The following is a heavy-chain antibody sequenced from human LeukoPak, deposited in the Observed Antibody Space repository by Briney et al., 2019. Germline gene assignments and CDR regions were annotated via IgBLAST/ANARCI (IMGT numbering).Heavy chain of an antibody. Sequence: VQPGGSLRLSCVASGFIFGDYWMRWVRQAPGKGLEWVATINQNGGVKYYVDSVKGRFTISRDNAMNSLYLQMSSLRAEDTAVYYCARAGLGYSYGFSLGSWGQGTLVTVSS. CDR3: ARAGLGYSYGFSLGS. CDR1: GFIFGDYW. D-gene: IGHD5-18*01. CDR2: INQNGGVK. J-gene: IGHJ5*02. V-gene: IGHV3-7*01.